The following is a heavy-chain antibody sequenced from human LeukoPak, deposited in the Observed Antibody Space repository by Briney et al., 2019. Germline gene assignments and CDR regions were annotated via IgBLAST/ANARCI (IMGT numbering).Heavy chain of an antibody. CDR2: IIPILGIA. CDR1: GGTFISYA. CDR3: ASSTYYYDSSGYYFDY. J-gene: IGHJ4*02. Sequence: SVKVSCKASGGTFISYAISWVRQAPGQGLEWMGMIIPILGIANYAQKFQGRVTITADKSTSTAYMELSSLRSEDTAVYYCASSTYYYDSSGYYFDYWGQGTLVTVSS. D-gene: IGHD3-22*01. V-gene: IGHV1-69*04.